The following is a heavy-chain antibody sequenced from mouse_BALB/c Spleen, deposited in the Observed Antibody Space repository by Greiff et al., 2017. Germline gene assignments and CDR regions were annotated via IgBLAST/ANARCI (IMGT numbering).Heavy chain of an antibody. CDR1: GYTFTDYN. CDR2: IYPYNGGT. Sequence: EVQLQESGPELVKPGASVKISCKASGYTFTDYNMHWVKQSHGKSLEWIGYIYPYNGGTGYNQKFKSKATLTVDNSSSTAYMELRSLTSEDSAVYYCARGDRYDVGFAYWGQGTLVTVSA. J-gene: IGHJ3*01. D-gene: IGHD2-14*01. CDR3: ARGDRYDVGFAY. V-gene: IGHV1S29*02.